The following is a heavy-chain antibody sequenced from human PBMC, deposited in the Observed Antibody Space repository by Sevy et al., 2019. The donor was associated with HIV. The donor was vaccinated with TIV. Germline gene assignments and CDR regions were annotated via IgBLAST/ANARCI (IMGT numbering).Heavy chain of an antibody. J-gene: IGHJ4*02. CDR2: IYYSGST. CDR3: ASFRYGSGSYDAYYFDY. Sequence: SETLSLTCTVSGGSISSYYWSWIRQPPGKGLEWIGYIYYSGSTNYNPSLKSRVTISVDTSKNHFSLKLSSVTAADTAVYYCASFRYGSGSYDAYYFDYWGQGTLVTVSS. CDR1: GGSISSYY. D-gene: IGHD3-10*01. V-gene: IGHV4-59*01.